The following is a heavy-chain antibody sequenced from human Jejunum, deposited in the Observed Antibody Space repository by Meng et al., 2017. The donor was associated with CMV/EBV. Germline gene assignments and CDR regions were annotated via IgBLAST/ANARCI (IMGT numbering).Heavy chain of an antibody. CDR2: IKGNLYGGTT. D-gene: IGHD5-12*01. J-gene: IGHJ4*02. CDR3: TADVPEYVPQVDY. Sequence: SGFSLSHAWMNWVRQVPGKGLEWVARIKGNLYGGTTDYAAPVKGRFSISGDESKNTVYLQMNSLKTEDTGVYYCTADVPEYVPQVDYWGQGTLVTVSS. CDR1: GFSLSHAW. V-gene: IGHV3-15*07.